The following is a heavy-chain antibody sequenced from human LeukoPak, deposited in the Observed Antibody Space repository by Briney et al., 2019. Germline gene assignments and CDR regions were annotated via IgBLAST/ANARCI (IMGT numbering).Heavy chain of an antibody. J-gene: IGHJ4*02. CDR3: GRSRVPRRGYSYGYNFDY. Sequence: QPGRSLRLSCAASGFTFSSYAMPWVRQAPGKGLETVAVISYDGSNKHYADSVKCRFTISRDNSKNTLYLQMNSLRAEDTAVYYCGRSRVPRRGYSYGYNFDYWGQGTLVTVSS. CDR1: GFTFSSYA. V-gene: IGHV3-30-3*01. CDR2: ISYDGSNK. D-gene: IGHD5-18*01.